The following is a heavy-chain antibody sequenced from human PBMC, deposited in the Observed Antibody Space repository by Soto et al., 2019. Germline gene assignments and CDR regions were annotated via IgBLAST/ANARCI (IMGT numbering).Heavy chain of an antibody. Sequence: QVQQVESGGGVVQPGRSLRLSCAASGFTFSRYGMHWVRQAPGKGLEWVAVIWYDGNNNFYADSVRGRCTISRDNSKNTVYLQMNSLRAEDTAVYYCARGHYQDSSGHLDSWGQGTLVTVSS. J-gene: IGHJ4*02. CDR3: ARGHYQDSSGHLDS. CDR2: IWYDGNNN. V-gene: IGHV3-33*01. D-gene: IGHD3-22*01. CDR1: GFTFSRYG.